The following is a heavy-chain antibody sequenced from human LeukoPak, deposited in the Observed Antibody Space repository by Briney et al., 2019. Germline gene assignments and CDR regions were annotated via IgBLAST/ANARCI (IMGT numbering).Heavy chain of an antibody. CDR3: AGGYSYGYSAPFDY. V-gene: IGHV3-53*01. Sequence: GGSLSLSCAASGFTHSSNYMSWVRQAPGKGLEWVSVIYSGGITYYADSVMGRFTISRDNSKNTLYLQMNSLRAEDRAVYYCAGGYSYGYSAPFDYWGQGTLVTVSS. J-gene: IGHJ4*02. D-gene: IGHD5-18*01. CDR1: GFTHSSNY. CDR2: IYSGGIT.